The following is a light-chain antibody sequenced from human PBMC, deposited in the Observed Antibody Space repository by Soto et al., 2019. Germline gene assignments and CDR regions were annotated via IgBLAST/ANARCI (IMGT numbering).Light chain of an antibody. CDR2: HAS. V-gene: IGKV3-11*01. Sequence: EIVLIQSPATPSLSPGERSTLSCTAIQSVSSYLAWYEQKAGQAPRLLIYHASNRATGIPARFSGSGSGTDFTLTISSLAPEDFEVYYCQQRSNSRFTFGPGTKVDIK. CDR1: QSVSSY. J-gene: IGKJ3*01. CDR3: QQRSNSRFT.